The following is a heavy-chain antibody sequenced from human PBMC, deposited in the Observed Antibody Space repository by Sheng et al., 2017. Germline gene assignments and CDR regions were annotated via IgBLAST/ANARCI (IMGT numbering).Heavy chain of an antibody. CDR2: ISYDGSNK. V-gene: IGHV3-30*04. D-gene: IGHD3-22*01. CDR1: GFTFSSYA. Sequence: QVQLVESGGGVVQPGRSLRLSCAASGFTFSSYAMHWVRQAPGKGLEWVAVISYDGSNKYYADSVKGRFTISRDNSKNTLYLQMNSLRAEDTAVYYCARVSYDSSGYYYNYFDYWGQGTLVTVSS. CDR3: ARVSYDSSGYYYNYFDY. J-gene: IGHJ4*02.